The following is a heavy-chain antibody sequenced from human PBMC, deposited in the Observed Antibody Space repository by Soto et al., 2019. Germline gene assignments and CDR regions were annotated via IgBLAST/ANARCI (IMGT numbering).Heavy chain of an antibody. CDR3: AREAGYCSSTSCYRRAFDT. D-gene: IGHD2-2*01. Sequence: EVQLVESGGDLVQPGGSLRLSCAASGFTFTGHWMHWVRQVPGKGLEWVSRINTDGATSAYADSVKGRFTISRDNAKNTLYLQMNALRAEDTAVYYCAREAGYCSSTSCYRRAFDTWGQGTTVTVSS. V-gene: IGHV3-74*03. J-gene: IGHJ3*02. CDR2: INTDGATS. CDR1: GFTFTGHW.